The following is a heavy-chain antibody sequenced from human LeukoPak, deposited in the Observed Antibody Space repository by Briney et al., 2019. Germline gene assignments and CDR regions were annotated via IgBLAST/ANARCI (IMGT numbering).Heavy chain of an antibody. Sequence: GGSLRLSCAASGFTFSNTWVNWVRQAPGKGLEWVGRIKRIIDGGTTDYAAPVKGRFTVSRDDSINTLYLQMSSLKTEDTAVYYCAAQGGSGDLRYWGQGTLVTVSS. D-gene: IGHD4-17*01. CDR2: IKRIIDGGTT. J-gene: IGHJ4*02. CDR1: GFTFSNTW. V-gene: IGHV3-15*01. CDR3: AAQGGSGDLRY.